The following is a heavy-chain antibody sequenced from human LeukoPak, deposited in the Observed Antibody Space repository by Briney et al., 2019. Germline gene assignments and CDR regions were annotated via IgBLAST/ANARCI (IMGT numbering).Heavy chain of an antibody. D-gene: IGHD2-21*02. Sequence: SETLSLTCIVSGGSISSHYWTWDRQSAGRGLEWIGYTSYGGSTNYNPSLKSRVTISVDTSKNQFSLKLTSVTAADTAVYYCASSGVTGNYYYYMDVWGEGTTVTVSS. CDR1: GGSISSHY. CDR3: ASSGVTGNYYYYMDV. J-gene: IGHJ6*03. CDR2: TSYGGST. V-gene: IGHV4-59*11.